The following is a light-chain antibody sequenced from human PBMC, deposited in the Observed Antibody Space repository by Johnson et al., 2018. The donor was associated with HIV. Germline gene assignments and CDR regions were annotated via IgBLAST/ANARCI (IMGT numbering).Light chain of an antibody. CDR2: DNN. J-gene: IGLJ1*01. V-gene: IGLV1-51*01. CDR3: GTWDSSLSARYV. Sequence: QSVLTQPPSVSAAPGQKVTISCSGSSSNIGNNYVSWYQQLPGTATKPLIYDNNKRPSGIPDRFSRSQSGPSATLGITGPPTGDEADYYCGTWDSSLSARYVFGTGTKVTVL. CDR1: SSNIGNNY.